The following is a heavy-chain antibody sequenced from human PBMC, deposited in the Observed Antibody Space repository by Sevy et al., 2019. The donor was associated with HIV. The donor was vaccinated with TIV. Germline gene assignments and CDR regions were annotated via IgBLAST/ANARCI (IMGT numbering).Heavy chain of an antibody. CDR2: LNWDSGSV. CDR1: GFTFDDFA. J-gene: IGHJ4*02. Sequence: GGSLRLSCAASGFTFDDFAMNWVRQVPGKGLEWVSGLNWDSGSVDYADSVKGRFTISGDNAKNALFLQMNRLRAEDTVLYCCAKDLGASGIAVVANWGQGIQVTVSS. V-gene: IGHV3-9*01. D-gene: IGHD6-19*01. CDR3: AKDLGASGIAVVAN.